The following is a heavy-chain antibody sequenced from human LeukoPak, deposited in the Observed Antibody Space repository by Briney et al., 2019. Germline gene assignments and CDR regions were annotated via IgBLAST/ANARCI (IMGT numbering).Heavy chain of an antibody. CDR1: GGSLSGHY. J-gene: IGHJ4*02. CDR2: INHSGRT. D-gene: IGHD3-9*01. CDR3: ARGPPINYDILTGYYNFDY. V-gene: IGHV4-34*01. Sequence: SETLSLTCVVYGGSLSGHYWTWIRQPPEKGLEWIGEINHSGRTKYNPSLMSRVTISADTSKNQFSLKLSSVTAADTAVYYCARGPPINYDILTGYYNFDYWGQGTLATVSS.